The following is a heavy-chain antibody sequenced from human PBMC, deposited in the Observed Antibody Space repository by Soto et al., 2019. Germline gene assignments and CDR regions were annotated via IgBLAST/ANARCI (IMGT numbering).Heavy chain of an antibody. CDR1: GGSISNYY. D-gene: IGHD6-13*01. V-gene: IGHV4-4*07. Sequence: SETLSLTCTVSGGSISNYYWNWIRQPAGKGLEWIGRIYTSGSTNYNPSLKSRVTMSVDTSKNQFSLKLSSVTAADTAVYYCARSIAAAGWGFDYWGQGTLVTV. CDR2: IYTSGST. J-gene: IGHJ4*02. CDR3: ARSIAAAGWGFDY.